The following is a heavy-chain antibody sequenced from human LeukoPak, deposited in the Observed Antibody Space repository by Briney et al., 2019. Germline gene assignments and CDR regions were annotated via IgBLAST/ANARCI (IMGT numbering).Heavy chain of an antibody. Sequence: PSETLSLTCTVSGGSLGAYYWSWVRQPPGKGLEWIGDIYQSGRTNYNPSLKSRVTISVDTSKNQFSLKLSSVTAADTAVYYCARDSFGSTTFGRFDPWGQGTLVTVSS. CDR2: IYQSGRT. CDR3: ARDSFGSTTFGRFDP. J-gene: IGHJ5*02. V-gene: IGHV4-59*01. D-gene: IGHD2-2*01. CDR1: GGSLGAYY.